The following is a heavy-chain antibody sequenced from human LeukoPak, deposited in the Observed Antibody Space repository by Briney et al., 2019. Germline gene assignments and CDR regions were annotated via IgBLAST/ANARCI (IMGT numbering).Heavy chain of an antibody. CDR1: GYTFTDYY. J-gene: IGHJ6*02. V-gene: IGHV1-2*02. Sequence: GASVKVSCKASGYTFTDYYLHWARKAPGQGLEWMAWINPNSGGTNSAQKFQGRVTMTRDTSISTAYMELSSLRSDDTAVYYCARATSLVVPAADHYYYGLAVWGQGTTVTVSS. D-gene: IGHD2-2*01. CDR3: ARATSLVVPAADHYYYGLAV. CDR2: INPNSGGT.